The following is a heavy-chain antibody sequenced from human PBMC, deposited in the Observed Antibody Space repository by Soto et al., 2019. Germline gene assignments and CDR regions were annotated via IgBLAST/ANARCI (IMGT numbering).Heavy chain of an antibody. D-gene: IGHD6-13*01. CDR1: GFTFSSYG. CDR3: ARARGSSWEYNWFDP. V-gene: IGHV3-33*01. Sequence: GGSLRLSCAASGFTFSSYGMHWVRQAPGKGLEWVAVIWYDGSNKYYADSVKGRFTISRDNSKNTLYLQMNSLRAEDTAVYYCARARGSSWEYNWFDPWGQGTLVTVSS. J-gene: IGHJ5*02. CDR2: IWYDGSNK.